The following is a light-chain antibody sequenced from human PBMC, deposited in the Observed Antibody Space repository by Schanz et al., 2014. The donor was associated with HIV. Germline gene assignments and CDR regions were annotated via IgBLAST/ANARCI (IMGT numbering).Light chain of an antibody. J-gene: IGLJ3*02. Sequence: QSVLTQPPSASGTPGQRVTISCSGSSSNFRSNAVNWYQQLPGTAPKLLIYNSHYRPSGVPDRFSGSKSGTSASLAISGLESDDEADYYCAGWDDSLNVWVFGGGTKLTVL. V-gene: IGLV1-44*01. CDR2: NSH. CDR1: SSNFRSNA. CDR3: AGWDDSLNVWV.